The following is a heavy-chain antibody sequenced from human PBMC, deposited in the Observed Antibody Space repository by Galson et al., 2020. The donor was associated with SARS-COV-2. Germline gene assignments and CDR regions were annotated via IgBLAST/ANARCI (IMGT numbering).Heavy chain of an antibody. D-gene: IGHD6-13*01. CDR2: IYFTGST. CDR1: GGYISSYY. V-gene: IGHV4-59*01. CDR3: ARYDPLAAAGTGGFDF. Sequence: SETLSLTCTVSGGYISSYYWSWIRQPPGTGLDWIGYIYFTGSTNYNPSLKSRVTISADTSKNQFSLKLSSVTAADTAVYYCARYDPLAAAGTGGFDFGGQGTLVAVAS. J-gene: IGHJ4*02.